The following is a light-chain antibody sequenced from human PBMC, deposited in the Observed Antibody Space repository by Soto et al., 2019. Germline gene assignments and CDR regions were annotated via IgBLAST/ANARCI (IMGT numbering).Light chain of an antibody. CDR2: GAS. CDR1: QSVSSSY. CDR3: QHYGTSPTWT. Sequence: DIVLTQSPGTLSLSPGERATLSCRASQSVSSSYLAWYQQKPGQAPRLLIYGASSRATGIPDRFSGGGSGTDFTVTISRLEPEDFVVYYCQHYGTSPTWTFGQGTKVEIK. V-gene: IGKV3-20*01. J-gene: IGKJ1*01.